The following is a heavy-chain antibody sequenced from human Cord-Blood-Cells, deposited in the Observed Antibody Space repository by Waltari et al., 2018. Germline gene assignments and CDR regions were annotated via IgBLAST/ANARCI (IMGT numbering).Heavy chain of an antibody. CDR3: ARGRGTTGAFDI. V-gene: IGHV4-34*01. CDR2: INHSGST. D-gene: IGHD1-7*01. J-gene: IGHJ3*02. Sequence: QVQLQQWGAGLLKPSETLSRTCAVYGGSFSGYYWSWIRQPPGKGLEWIGEINHSGSTNYNPSLKSRVTISVDTSKNQFSLKLSSVTAADTAVYYCARGRGTTGAFDIWGQGTMVTVSS. CDR1: GGSFSGYY.